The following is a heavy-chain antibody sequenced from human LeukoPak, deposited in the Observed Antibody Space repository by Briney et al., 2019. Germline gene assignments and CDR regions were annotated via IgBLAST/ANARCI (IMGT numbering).Heavy chain of an antibody. J-gene: IGHJ5*02. CDR1: GFTFSNYW. CDR2: INIDGGST. V-gene: IGHV3-74*01. Sequence: PGGSLTLSCAASGFTFSNYWMHWVRQAPGKGLVWLSRINIDGGSTNYADSVTGRFTISRDNAKNTLYLQMNSLRAEDTAVYYCAGSRSANWFDPWGQGTLVTVSS. CDR3: AGSRSANWFDP. D-gene: IGHD6-13*01.